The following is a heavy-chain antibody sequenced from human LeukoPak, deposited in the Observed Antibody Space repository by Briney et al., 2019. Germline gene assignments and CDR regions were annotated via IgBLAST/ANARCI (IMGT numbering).Heavy chain of an antibody. CDR3: ANAPVTPDY. V-gene: IGHV3-7*03. CDR1: GFTFSNYW. CDR2: IKQDGSEK. Sequence: GGSLRLSCAASGFTFSNYWMTWVRQAPGTGLEWVANIKQDGSEKYYVDSVKGRFTISRDNAKNSLYLQMNSLRAEDTAVYYCANAPVTPDYWGQGTLVTVSS. J-gene: IGHJ4*02. D-gene: IGHD4-17*01.